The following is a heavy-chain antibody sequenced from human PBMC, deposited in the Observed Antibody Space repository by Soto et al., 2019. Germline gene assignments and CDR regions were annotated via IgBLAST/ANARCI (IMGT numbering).Heavy chain of an antibody. Sequence: GGSLRLSCAASGFTFSSYWMSWVRQAPVKGLEWVANIKQDGSEKYYVDSVKGRFTISRDNAKNSLYLQMNSLRAEDTAVYYCARELLDYEGTVNGYFQHWGQGTLVTVSS. D-gene: IGHD4-17*01. V-gene: IGHV3-7*05. CDR3: ARELLDYEGTVNGYFQH. CDR2: IKQDGSEK. J-gene: IGHJ1*01. CDR1: GFTFSSYW.